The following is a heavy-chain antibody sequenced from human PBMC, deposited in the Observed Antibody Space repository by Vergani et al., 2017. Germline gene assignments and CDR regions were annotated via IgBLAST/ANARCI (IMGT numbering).Heavy chain of an antibody. CDR2: IIPIFGTA. CDR1: GGTFSSYA. V-gene: IGHV1-69*01. D-gene: IGHD6-13*01. Sequence: QVQLVQSGAEVKKPGSSVKASCKASGGTFSSYAISWVRQAPGQGFEWMGGIIPIFGTANYAPEFQGRVTITADESTSTAYMELSSLRYEDTAVYYCARVSLGIAAAEGHPLGPWGQGTLVTGSS. CDR3: ARVSLGIAAAEGHPLGP. J-gene: IGHJ5*02.